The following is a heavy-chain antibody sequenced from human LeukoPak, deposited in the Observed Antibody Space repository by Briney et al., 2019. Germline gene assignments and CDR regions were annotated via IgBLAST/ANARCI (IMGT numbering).Heavy chain of an antibody. J-gene: IGHJ6*02. CDR1: GGSISSSSYY. V-gene: IGHV4-39*07. D-gene: IGHD5-12*01. CDR3: ARGGSGYDSFYYYGMDV. Sequence: SETLSLTCTVSGGSISSSSYYWGWIRQPPGKGLEWIGTIYYSGSTYYNPSLKSRVTISVDTSKNQFSLKLRSVTAADTAVYYCARGGSGYDSFYYYGMDVWGQGTTVTVSS. CDR2: IYYSGST.